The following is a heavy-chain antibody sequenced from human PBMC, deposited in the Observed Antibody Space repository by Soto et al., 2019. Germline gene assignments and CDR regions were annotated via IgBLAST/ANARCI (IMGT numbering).Heavy chain of an antibody. J-gene: IGHJ2*01. CDR2: ISGSGGST. V-gene: IGHV3-23*01. Sequence: GGSLRLSCAASGFTFSSYAMSWVRQAPGKGLEWVSAISGSGGSTYYADSVKGRFTISRDNSKNTLYLQMNSLRAEDTAVYYCAKQTYYDYVWGSYRSPGYFDLWGRGTLVTVSS. CDR3: AKQTYYDYVWGSYRSPGYFDL. D-gene: IGHD3-16*02. CDR1: GFTFSSYA.